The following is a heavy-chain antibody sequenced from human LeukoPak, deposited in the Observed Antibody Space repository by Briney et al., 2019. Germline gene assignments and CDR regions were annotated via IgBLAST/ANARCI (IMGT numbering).Heavy chain of an antibody. J-gene: IGHJ4*02. CDR3: VGVAVPGTENY. V-gene: IGHV4-59*01. CDR1: GGSISSYY. CDR2: IHYSGSA. D-gene: IGHD6-19*01. Sequence: SETLSLTCTVSGGSISSYYWSWIRQPPGKGLEWIGYIHYSGSANYNPSLKSRVTISVDTSKNQFSLKLSSVTAADTAVFYCVGVAVPGTENYWGQGTLVTVSS.